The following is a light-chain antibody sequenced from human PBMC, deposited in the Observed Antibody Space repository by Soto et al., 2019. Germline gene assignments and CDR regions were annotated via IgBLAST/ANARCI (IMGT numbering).Light chain of an antibody. CDR2: SYD. CDR1: SSNLGDNT. V-gene: IGLV1-44*01. J-gene: IGLJ1*01. Sequence: QSVLTQPPSASGTPGQRVTISCSTSSSNLGDNTVNWYQQVPGTAPNLLIYSYDQRPSGVPDRFSGSKSGTSASLAISGLQSEDEADYYCAAWDASLDGYVFGTGTKSPS. CDR3: AAWDASLDGYV.